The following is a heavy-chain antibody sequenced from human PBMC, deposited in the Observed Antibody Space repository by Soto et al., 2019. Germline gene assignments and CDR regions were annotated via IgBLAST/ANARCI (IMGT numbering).Heavy chain of an antibody. CDR3: ARGWIRRDYYYGMEV. D-gene: IGHD5-18*01. Sequence: ASVKVSCKASGCTFSSYAISWVRQAPGQGLEWMGGIIPIFGTANYAQKFQGRVTITADESTSTAYMELSSLRSEDTAVYYCARGWIRRDYYYGMEVWGQGTTVTVSS. CDR1: GCTFSSYA. CDR2: IIPIFGTA. V-gene: IGHV1-69*13. J-gene: IGHJ6*02.